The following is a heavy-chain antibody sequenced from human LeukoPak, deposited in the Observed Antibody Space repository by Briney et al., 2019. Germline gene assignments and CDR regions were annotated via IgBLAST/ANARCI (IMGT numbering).Heavy chain of an antibody. CDR3: ARDQSASLNYFDY. CDR2: INPHSATT. J-gene: IGHJ4*02. Sequence: ASVKVSCKASGYTFISWYIHWVRPAPGQGLEWMGIINPHSATTTYAQSFQGRLTMTRDTSTSTVYMELSRLKSEDTAMYYCARDQSASLNYFDYWGQGTLVTVSS. CDR1: GYTFISWY. V-gene: IGHV1-46*01.